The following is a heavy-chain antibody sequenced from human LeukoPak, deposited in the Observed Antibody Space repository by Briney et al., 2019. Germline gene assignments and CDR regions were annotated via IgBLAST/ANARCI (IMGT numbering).Heavy chain of an antibody. CDR3: AKSSRYYYESSGYYLPPHYYYRDV. J-gene: IGHJ6*03. V-gene: IGHV4-34*01. CDR1: GGSFSGYY. Sequence: SETLSLTCAVYGGSFSGYYWSWIRQPPGKGLEWIGEINHSGSTNYNPSLKSRVTISVDTSKNQFSLKLSSVTAADTAVYYCAKSSRYYYESSGYYLPPHYYYRDVWGKGTTVTVSS. CDR2: INHSGST. D-gene: IGHD3-22*01.